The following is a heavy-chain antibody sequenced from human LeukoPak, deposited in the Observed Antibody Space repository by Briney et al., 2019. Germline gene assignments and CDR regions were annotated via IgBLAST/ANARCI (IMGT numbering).Heavy chain of an antibody. Sequence: SETLSLTCAVYGGSFSGYYWSWIRQPPRKGLEWIGEINHSGSTNYNPSLKSRVTISVDTSKNQFSLKLSSVTAADTAVYYCARYRGGEFDYWGQGTLVTVSS. V-gene: IGHV4-34*01. CDR1: GGSFSGYY. J-gene: IGHJ4*02. D-gene: IGHD3-10*01. CDR2: INHSGST. CDR3: ARYRGGEFDY.